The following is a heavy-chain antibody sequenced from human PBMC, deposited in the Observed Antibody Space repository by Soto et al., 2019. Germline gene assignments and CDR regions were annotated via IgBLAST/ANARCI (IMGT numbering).Heavy chain of an antibody. CDR1: GGSISSGDYY. V-gene: IGHV4-30-4*01. CDR3: AREKGGNYAYYYYGMDV. Sequence: SETLSLTCTVSGGSISSGDYYWSWIRQPPGKGLEWIGYIYYSGSTYYNPSLKSRVTISVDTSKNQFSLKLSSVTAADTAVYYCAREKGGNYAYYYYGMDVWGQGTTVTVSS. CDR2: IYYSGST. J-gene: IGHJ6*02. D-gene: IGHD1-7*01.